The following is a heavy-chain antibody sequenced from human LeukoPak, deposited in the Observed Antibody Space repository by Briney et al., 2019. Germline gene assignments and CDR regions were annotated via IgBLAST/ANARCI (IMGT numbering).Heavy chain of an antibody. V-gene: IGHV4-39*07. CDR1: GDSISSSSYY. D-gene: IGHD3-10*01. CDR2: IYYSGST. J-gene: IGHJ5*02. CDR3: ARANPQRYYQNWFDP. Sequence: SETLSLTCTVSGDSISSSSYYWGWIRQPPGKGLEWIGSIYYSGSTYYNPSLKSRVTISVDTSKNQFSLKLSSVTAADTAVYYCARANPQRYYQNWFDPWGQGTLVTVSS.